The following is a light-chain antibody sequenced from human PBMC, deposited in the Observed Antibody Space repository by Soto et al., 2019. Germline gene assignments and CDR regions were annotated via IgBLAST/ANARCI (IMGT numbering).Light chain of an antibody. CDR3: QQHGTSPYT. CDR2: GAY. J-gene: IGKJ2*01. V-gene: IGKV3-20*01. Sequence: EVVLTQSPNTLSLSPGERATLSCWASQSLRSSYLAWYQRKPGQAPRLLMFGAYRRATGIPDRFNGSGSGTDFILTISRLEPEDVAVYYCQQHGTSPYTFGQGTVLEIK. CDR1: QSLRSSY.